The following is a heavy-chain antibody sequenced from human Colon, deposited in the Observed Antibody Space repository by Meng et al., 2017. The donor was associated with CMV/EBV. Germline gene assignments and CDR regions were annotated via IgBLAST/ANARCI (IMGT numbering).Heavy chain of an antibody. CDR2: INYNSDNI. Sequence: GGSLRLSCAASGFTFEDHAMHWVRQAPGKGLEWVAGINYNSDNIQYADSVKGRFTISRDDSNDSLYLQMNSLKTEDTAVYYCVRDGRKYAFDYWGQGTLVTVSS. CDR3: VRDGRKYAFDY. CDR1: GFTFEDHA. V-gene: IGHV3-9*01. J-gene: IGHJ4*02. D-gene: IGHD2-8*01.